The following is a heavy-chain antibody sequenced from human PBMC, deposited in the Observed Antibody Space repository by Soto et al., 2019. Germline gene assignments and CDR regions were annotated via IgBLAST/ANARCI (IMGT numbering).Heavy chain of an antibody. D-gene: IGHD3-10*01. CDR2: ISISGTTI. J-gene: IGHJ4*01. CDR3: ARFRVDCYYNF. Sequence: QVQLVESGGGLVKPGGSLRLSCAASGFTLSDYYMTWIRQAPGKGLEWVSDISISGTTIHYADSVRGRFNISRDNAKNSLWLPMNALRAEDKAVYYCARFRVDCYYNFWGQGTLVTVSS. CDR1: GFTLSDYY. V-gene: IGHV3-11*01.